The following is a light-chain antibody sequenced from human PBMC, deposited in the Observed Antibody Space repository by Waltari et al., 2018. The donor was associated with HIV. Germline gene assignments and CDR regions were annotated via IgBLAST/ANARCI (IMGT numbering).Light chain of an antibody. CDR2: WAS. V-gene: IGKV4-1*01. Sequence: DIVMTQSPDSLAVSLSERATINCKSSQSLLYSTKNQTFLAWYQQKPRQPPKLLIYWASVRGSGVPYRFSASGSGTDFTLTINSLQAEDVALYYCQQYYHTLWTFGRGTKVEIK. CDR1: QSLLYSTKNQTF. CDR3: QQYYHTLWT. J-gene: IGKJ1*01.